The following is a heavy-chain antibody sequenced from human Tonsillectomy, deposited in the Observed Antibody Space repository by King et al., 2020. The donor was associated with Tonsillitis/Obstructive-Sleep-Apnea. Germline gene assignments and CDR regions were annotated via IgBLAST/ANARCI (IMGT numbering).Heavy chain of an antibody. D-gene: IGHD3-22*01. J-gene: IGHJ3*02. CDR1: GFTFSSYW. CDR3: ARAGGTYYYDSSGYSDAFDI. V-gene: IGHV3-74*01. Sequence: VQLVESGGGLVQPGGSLRLSCAASGFTFSSYWMHWVRQAPGKGLVWVSRINCDGSSTSYADSVKGRFTISRDNAKNTLYLQMNSLRAEDTAVYYCARAGGTYYYDSSGYSDAFDIWGQGTMVTVSS. CDR2: INCDGSST.